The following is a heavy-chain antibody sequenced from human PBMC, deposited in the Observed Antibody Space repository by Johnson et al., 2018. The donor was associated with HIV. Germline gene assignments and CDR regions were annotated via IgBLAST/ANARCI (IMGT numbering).Heavy chain of an antibody. Sequence: QVQLVESGGGLVQPGGSLRLSCAASGFTFSDYYMSWIRQAPGKGLEWVSYISSSGSTIYYADSVKGRFTISRDNAKNSVYLQMNSLRAEDTAVYYCARSEYSSSWSNAFDIWGQGTMVTVSS. CDR3: ARSEYSSSWSNAFDI. D-gene: IGHD6-13*01. V-gene: IGHV3-11*04. J-gene: IGHJ3*02. CDR1: GFTFSDYY. CDR2: ISSSGSTI.